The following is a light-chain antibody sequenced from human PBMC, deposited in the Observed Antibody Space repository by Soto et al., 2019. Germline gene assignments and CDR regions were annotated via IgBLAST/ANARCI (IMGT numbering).Light chain of an antibody. CDR2: DVT. CDR1: SSDVVGYNY. V-gene: IGLV2-14*03. J-gene: IGLJ1*01. CDR3: SSYTTSNTRQIV. Sequence: QSVLTQPASVSGSPGQSITISCAGTSSDVVGYNYVSWYQHHPGKAPKLIIYDVTSRPSGVSIRFSGSKSDNTASLTISGLQPEDEADYHCSSYTTSNTRQIVFGTGTKVTV.